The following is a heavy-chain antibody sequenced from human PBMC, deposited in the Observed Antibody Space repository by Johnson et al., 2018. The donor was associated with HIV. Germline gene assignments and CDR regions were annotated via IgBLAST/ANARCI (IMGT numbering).Heavy chain of an antibody. V-gene: IGHV3-9*01. CDR2: ISWNSGSI. CDR1: GFTFDDYA. D-gene: IGHD6-19*01. CDR3: AVIAVAGGGAFDI. Sequence: HLVESGGGLVQPGRSLRLSCAASGFTFDDYAMHWVRQAPGKGLEWVSGISWNSGSIGYADSVKGRFTISRDNAKNSLYLQMNSLRAEDTALYYCAVIAVAGGGAFDIWGQGTMVTVSS. J-gene: IGHJ3*02.